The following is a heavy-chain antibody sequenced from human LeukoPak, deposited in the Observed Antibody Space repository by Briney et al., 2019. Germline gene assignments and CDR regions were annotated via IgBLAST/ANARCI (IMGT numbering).Heavy chain of an antibody. CDR2: IYYSGST. V-gene: IGHV4-39*01. CDR1: GGSISSSSYY. D-gene: IGHD1-26*01. Sequence: SETLSLTCTVSGGSISSSSYYWGWIRQPPGKGLDWIGSIYYSGSTYYNPSLKSRVTISVDTSKNQFSLKLRSVTAADTAVFYCASLRERSYYARGFDYWGQGTLVTVSS. J-gene: IGHJ4*02. CDR3: ASLRERSYYARGFDY.